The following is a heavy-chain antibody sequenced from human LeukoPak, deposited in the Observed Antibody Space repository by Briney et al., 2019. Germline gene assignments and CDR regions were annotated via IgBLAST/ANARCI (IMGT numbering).Heavy chain of an antibody. J-gene: IGHJ4*02. CDR3: ARDLQYGDFDY. V-gene: IGHV1-58*01. CDR2: IVVGSGNT. Sequence: SVKVSCKASGFTFTSSAVQWVRQARGQRLEWIGWIVVGSGNTNYAQKFQERVTITRDMSTSIAYMELSSLRSEDTAVYYCARDLQYGDFDYWGQGTLVTVSS. CDR1: GFTFTSSA. D-gene: IGHD4-11*01.